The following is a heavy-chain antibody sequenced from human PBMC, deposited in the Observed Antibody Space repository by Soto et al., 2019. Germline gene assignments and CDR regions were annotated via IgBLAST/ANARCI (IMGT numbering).Heavy chain of an antibody. CDR3: AKEYCSGGSCYLDAFDI. D-gene: IGHD2-15*01. CDR1: GFTFSSYA. J-gene: IGHJ3*02. Sequence: GGSLRLSRAASGFTFSSYAMSWVRQAPGKGLEWVSAISGSGGSTYYADSVKGRFTISRDNSKNTLYLQMNSLRAEDTAVYYCAKEYCSGGSCYLDAFDIWGQGTMVTVSS. V-gene: IGHV3-23*01. CDR2: ISGSGGST.